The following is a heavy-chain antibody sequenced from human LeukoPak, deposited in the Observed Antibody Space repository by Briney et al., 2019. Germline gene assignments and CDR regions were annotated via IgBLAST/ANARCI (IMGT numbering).Heavy chain of an antibody. V-gene: IGHV1-2*02. CDR2: INPNSGGT. CDR1: GYTFTGYY. J-gene: IGHJ6*03. D-gene: IGHD6-13*01. CDR3: ARERQQLALYYYMDV. Sequence: AASVKVSCKASGYTFTGYYMHWVRQAPGQGLEWLGWINPNSGGTNYAQKFQGRVTMTRDTSISTAYMDQSRLRSDDTAVYYCARERQQLALYYYMDVWGKGTTVTVSS.